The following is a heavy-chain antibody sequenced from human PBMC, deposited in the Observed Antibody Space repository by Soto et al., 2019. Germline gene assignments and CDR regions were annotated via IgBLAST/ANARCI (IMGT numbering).Heavy chain of an antibody. V-gene: IGHV4-31*03. Sequence: PSETLSLTCTVSGGSITSGDYYWTWIRQPPGKGLEWIGYIYYSGRTYYNPSLNSRVSISVDTTESQFSLKVTSVTAADTSLYYCARGSFSSSSSWFDPWGRGTLVTVSS. CDR3: ARGSFSSSSSWFDP. CDR1: GGSITSGDYY. CDR2: IYYSGRT. J-gene: IGHJ5*02. D-gene: IGHD6-6*01.